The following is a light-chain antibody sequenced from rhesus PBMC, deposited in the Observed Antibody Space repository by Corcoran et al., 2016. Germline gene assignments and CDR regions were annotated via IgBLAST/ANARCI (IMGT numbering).Light chain of an antibody. V-gene: IGKV1-33*02. J-gene: IGKJ2*01. CDR2: AAS. Sequence: DIQMTQSPSSLSASVGDRVTITSQASQGISSWLAWYQQKPGKAPKLLIYAASRLQSGVPSRFSGRGSGTDFTHSISNLQPRDFATYYSQPHDSYPYTFGQRTKVEIK. CDR3: QPHDSYPYT. CDR1: QGISSW.